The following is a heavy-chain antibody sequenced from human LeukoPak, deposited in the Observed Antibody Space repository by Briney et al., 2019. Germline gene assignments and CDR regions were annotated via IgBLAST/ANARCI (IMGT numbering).Heavy chain of an antibody. J-gene: IGHJ4*02. V-gene: IGHV4-30-4*02. Sequence: PSDTLSLTCTVSGGSISSVDYYWSWIRQPPGKGLEWIGYIYYSGSTYYNPSLKSRVTISVDTSKNQFSLKLSSVTAADTAVYYCARAPGWLQPNFDYWGQGTLVTVSS. D-gene: IGHD5-18*01. CDR1: GGSISSVDYY. CDR2: IYYSGST. CDR3: ARAPGWLQPNFDY.